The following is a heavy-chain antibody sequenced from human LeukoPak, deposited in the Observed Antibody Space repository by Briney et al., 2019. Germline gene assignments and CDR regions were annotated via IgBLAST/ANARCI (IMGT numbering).Heavy chain of an antibody. Sequence: ASMKVPCKASGFTFTEYYVHWVRQAPGQGLEWMGWINSNNGDTNYAQKFQGRVTMTRDTSISTAYMELRRLRSDDTAVYYCARDLYTFDYWGQGALVTVSS. J-gene: IGHJ4*02. D-gene: IGHD4-11*01. CDR3: ARDLYTFDY. CDR1: GFTFTEYY. V-gene: IGHV1-2*02. CDR2: INSNNGDT.